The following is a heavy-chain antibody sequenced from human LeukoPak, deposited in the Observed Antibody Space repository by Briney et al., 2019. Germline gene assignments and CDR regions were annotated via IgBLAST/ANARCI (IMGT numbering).Heavy chain of an antibody. CDR3: AKDYDSSGAFDY. D-gene: IGHD3-22*01. V-gene: IGHV3-43*01. J-gene: IGHJ4*02. Sequence: PGGSLRLSCAASGLIFDDYTMHWVRQAPGKGLEWVSLISRNGAVTKYADSVRGRFTVSRDNSKNSLYLQMNSLRTEDTALYYCAKDYDSSGAFDYWGQGTLVTVSS. CDR1: GLIFDDYT. CDR2: ISRNGAVT.